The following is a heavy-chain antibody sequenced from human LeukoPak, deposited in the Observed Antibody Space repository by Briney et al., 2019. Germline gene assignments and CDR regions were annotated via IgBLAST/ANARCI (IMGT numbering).Heavy chain of an antibody. J-gene: IGHJ3*01. D-gene: IGHD4-17*01. CDR2: INPKRGVT. CDR3: ARERNYGDYGNAFDV. CDR1: GYTFTDYY. Sequence: ASVKVSCQASGYTFTDYYIHWMRQAPGQGLEWMGWINPKRGVTTYAQKFQGRVTMTRDTSITPAYMELTRLRSDDTTIYYCARERNYGDYGNAFDVWGQGTKVTVSS. V-gene: IGHV1-2*02.